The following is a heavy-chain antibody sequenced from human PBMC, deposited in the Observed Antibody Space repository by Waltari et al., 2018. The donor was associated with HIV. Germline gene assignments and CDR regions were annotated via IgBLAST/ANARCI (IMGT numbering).Heavy chain of an antibody. CDR3: ARDPVYSGSSLVYYFDY. J-gene: IGHJ4*02. V-gene: IGHV3-48*01. CDR2: ISRSSSTI. D-gene: IGHD6-6*01. CDR1: GFTFSDYS. Sequence: EVQLVESGGGLVQPGGSLRLSCAASGFTFSDYSMNWVRQAPGKGLEWVSYISRSSSTIYYADSVKGRCTISRDNAKNSLYLQMNGLRAEDTAVYYCARDPVYSGSSLVYYFDYWGQGTLVTVSS.